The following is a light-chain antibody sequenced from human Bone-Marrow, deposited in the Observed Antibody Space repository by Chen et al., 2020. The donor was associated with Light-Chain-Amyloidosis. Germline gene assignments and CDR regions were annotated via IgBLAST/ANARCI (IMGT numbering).Light chain of an antibody. J-gene: IGKJ2*01. V-gene: IGKV3-15*01. CDR2: GAS. CDR3: QQYNNGPPYT. Sequence: EIVMTQSPATLSVSPGERATLSCRASQSVSSNLAWYQHKPGQAPRLLIFGASTSAAGIPARFSGSASGTEFTLTISSLQSEDFSVYFCQQYNNGPPYTFDQGTKLEIK. CDR1: QSVSSN.